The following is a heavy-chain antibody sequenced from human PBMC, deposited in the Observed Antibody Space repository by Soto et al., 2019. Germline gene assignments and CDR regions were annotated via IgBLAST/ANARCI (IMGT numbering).Heavy chain of an antibody. Sequence: ASVQVSCKASGYVFIGYGISWVRQAPGQGLEWMGWISRHNGNTNYAQNFQGRVTMTTDASTSTAYMELRSLRSEDTAVYYCARGRETYYYDSSRYSPLGYWGQGTLGTVSS. CDR3: ARGRETYYYDSSRYSPLGY. J-gene: IGHJ4*02. V-gene: IGHV1-18*01. D-gene: IGHD3-22*01. CDR1: GYVFIGYG. CDR2: ISRHNGNT.